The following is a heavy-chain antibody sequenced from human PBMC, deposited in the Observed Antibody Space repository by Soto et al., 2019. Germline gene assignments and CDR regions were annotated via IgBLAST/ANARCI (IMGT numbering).Heavy chain of an antibody. Sequence: PGGSLRLSCAVSGFSFNNYAMNWVRLAPGKGLEWVSSISGGGTGTYSADAVGGRFTISSDKSRNTVYLQMSSLRAEDTAVYYCAKGHYYDNVGNWVANQAFDSWGQGSLVTVSS. CDR3: AKGHYYDNVGNWVANQAFDS. D-gene: IGHD3-22*01. J-gene: IGHJ4*02. CDR1: GFSFNNYA. V-gene: IGHV3-23*01. CDR2: ISGGGTGT.